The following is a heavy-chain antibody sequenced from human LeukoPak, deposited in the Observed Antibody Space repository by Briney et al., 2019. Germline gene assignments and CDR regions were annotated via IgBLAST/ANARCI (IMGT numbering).Heavy chain of an antibody. D-gene: IGHD3-9*01. J-gene: IGHJ4*02. CDR3: AKWGPYDILTGRIN. Sequence: GGSLRLSCAGSGFTFSSHWIGWVRQAPGKGLEWVAHINQDGSQKYYVDSVEGRFAISRDNAKNSLYLQMNSLRAEDTAVYYCAKWGPYDILTGRINWGQGTLVTVSS. CDR2: INQDGSQK. CDR1: GFTFSSHW. V-gene: IGHV3-7*03.